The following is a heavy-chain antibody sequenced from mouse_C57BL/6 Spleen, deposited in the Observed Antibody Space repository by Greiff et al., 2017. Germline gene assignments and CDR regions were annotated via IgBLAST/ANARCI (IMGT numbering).Heavy chain of an antibody. D-gene: IGHD4-1*01. V-gene: IGHV1-76*01. Sequence: VKLVESGAELVRPGASVKLSCKASGYTFTDYYINWVKQRPGQGLEWIARIYPGSGNTYYNEKFKGKATLTAEKSSSTAYMQLSSLTSEDSAVYFCARDWDGAWFAYWGQGTLVTVSA. CDR2: IYPGSGNT. J-gene: IGHJ3*01. CDR3: ARDWDGAWFAY. CDR1: GYTFTDYY.